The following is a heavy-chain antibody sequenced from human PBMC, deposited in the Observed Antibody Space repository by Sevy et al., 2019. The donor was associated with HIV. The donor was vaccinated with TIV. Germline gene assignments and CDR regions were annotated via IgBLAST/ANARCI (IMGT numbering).Heavy chain of an antibody. CDR2: ISSSSRTI. CDR3: ARDEQTYGDYDYFDY. Sequence: GGSLRLSCAASGFTFSTYSMNWVRQAPGKGLESVSYISSSSRTIFYADSVKGRFTISRDNAKKSLYLQMDSLTAEDTAVYYCARDEQTYGDYDYFDYWGQGTLVTVSS. D-gene: IGHD4-17*01. CDR1: GFTFSTYS. J-gene: IGHJ4*02. V-gene: IGHV3-48*01.